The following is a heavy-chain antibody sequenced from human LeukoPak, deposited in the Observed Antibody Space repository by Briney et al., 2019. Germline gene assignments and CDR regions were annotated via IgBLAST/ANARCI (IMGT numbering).Heavy chain of an antibody. CDR3: ARHRDSSGTDY. D-gene: IGHD3-22*01. CDR1: GFTFSSYD. V-gene: IGHV3-48*01. CDR2: ISRLSSTI. J-gene: IGHJ4*02. Sequence: PGGSLRLSCAASGFTFSSYDMNWVRQAPGEGLEWVSYISRLSSTIYSADSVKGRFTISRDNAKNSLFLQMNSLRAEDTAVYYCARHRDSSGTDYWGQGTLVTVSS.